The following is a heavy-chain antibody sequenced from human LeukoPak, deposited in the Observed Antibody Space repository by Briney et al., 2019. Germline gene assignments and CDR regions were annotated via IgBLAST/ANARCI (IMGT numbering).Heavy chain of an antibody. V-gene: IGHV4-61*02. J-gene: IGHJ6*03. CDR3: ARGGFGELYYYYYMDV. Sequence: KSSETLSLTCTVSGGSISSGSYYWSWIRQPAGKGLEWIGRIYTSGSTNYNPSLKSRVTISVDTSKNQFSLKLSSVTAADTAGYYCARGGFGELYYYYYMDVWGKGTTVTVSS. CDR1: GGSISSGSYY. D-gene: IGHD3-10*01. CDR2: IYTSGST.